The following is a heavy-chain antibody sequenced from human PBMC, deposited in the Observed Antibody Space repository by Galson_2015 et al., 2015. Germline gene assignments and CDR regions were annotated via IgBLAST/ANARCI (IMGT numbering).Heavy chain of an antibody. CDR3: TRVIAAQHYTLDV. Sequence: SLRLSCAASGFTVSSNYMSWVRQAPGKGLEWVSLVYSGGSTYYADSVKGRFTISRDNSKNTLYLQMNSLRAEDTAVHYCTRVIAAQHYTLDVWGQGTTVTVSS. J-gene: IGHJ6*02. CDR2: VYSGGST. V-gene: IGHV3-53*01. CDR1: GFTVSSNY. D-gene: IGHD6-13*01.